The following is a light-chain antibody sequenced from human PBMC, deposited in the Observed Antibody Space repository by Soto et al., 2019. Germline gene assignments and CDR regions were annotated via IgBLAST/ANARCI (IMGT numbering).Light chain of an antibody. CDR3: QQYGSSPYT. J-gene: IGKJ1*01. Sequence: EIVLTQSPGTLSLSPGERATLSCRASQSVSSSYLAWYQQKPGQAPRLLIYGASSRATGIPDRFSGSRSGTDFTLTISRLEPEDFAVYYCQQYGSSPYTFGQGTKVEIK. CDR2: GAS. CDR1: QSVSSSY. V-gene: IGKV3-20*01.